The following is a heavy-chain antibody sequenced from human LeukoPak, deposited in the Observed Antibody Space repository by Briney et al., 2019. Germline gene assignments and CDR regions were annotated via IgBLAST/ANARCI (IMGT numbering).Heavy chain of an antibody. CDR2: INHSGST. J-gene: IGHJ4*02. CDR3: ARGWGYSSSSYFDY. Sequence: SSETLSLTCAVYGVSFSGYYWSWIRQPPGKGLEWIGEINHSGSTNYNPSLKSRVTISVDTSKNQFSLKLSSVTAADTAVYYCARGWGYSSSSYFDYWGQGTLVTVSS. CDR1: GVSFSGYY. D-gene: IGHD6-6*01. V-gene: IGHV4-34*01.